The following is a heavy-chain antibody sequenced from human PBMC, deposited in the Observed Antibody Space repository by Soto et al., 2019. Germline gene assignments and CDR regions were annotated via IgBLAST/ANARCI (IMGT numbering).Heavy chain of an antibody. Sequence: GASVKVSCKASGYTFASYAMHWVRQAPGQRLEWMGWINAGNGNTKYSQKFQGRVTITRDTSASTAYMELSSLRSEDTAVYYCARIPQQTPAAVSPGAFDIWGQGTMVTVSS. CDR2: INAGNGNT. CDR1: GYTFASYA. J-gene: IGHJ3*02. CDR3: ARIPQQTPAAVSPGAFDI. V-gene: IGHV1-3*01. D-gene: IGHD2-2*01.